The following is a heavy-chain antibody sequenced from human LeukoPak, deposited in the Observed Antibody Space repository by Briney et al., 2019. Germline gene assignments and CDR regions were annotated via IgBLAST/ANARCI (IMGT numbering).Heavy chain of an antibody. V-gene: IGHV3-23*01. J-gene: IGHJ4*02. Sequence: TGGSLRLSCAASGFTFRSYAMSWVRQAPGKGLEWVSSVSVDDRNTYYADSVRGRFTISRDNSRNTLYLQMHRLRAEDTAVYFCAKIPLPIVGITSGDSWGQGTLVTVSS. D-gene: IGHD3-22*01. CDR2: VSVDDRNT. CDR3: AKIPLPIVGITSGDS. CDR1: GFTFRSYA.